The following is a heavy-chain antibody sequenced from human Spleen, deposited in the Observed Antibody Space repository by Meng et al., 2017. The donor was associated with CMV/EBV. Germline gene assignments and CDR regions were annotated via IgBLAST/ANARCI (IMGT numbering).Heavy chain of an antibody. D-gene: IGHD2-2*01. J-gene: IGHJ6*02. V-gene: IGHV4-34*01. CDR3: ARGRSLIYCSSTSCYGMDV. CDR1: GGSFSGYY. Sequence: SETLSLTCAVYGGSFSGYYWSWIRQPPGKGLEWIGEINHSGSTNYNPSLKSRVTISVDTSKNQFSLQLSSVTAADTAVYYCARGRSLIYCSSTSCYGMDVWGQGTTVTVSS. CDR2: INHSGST.